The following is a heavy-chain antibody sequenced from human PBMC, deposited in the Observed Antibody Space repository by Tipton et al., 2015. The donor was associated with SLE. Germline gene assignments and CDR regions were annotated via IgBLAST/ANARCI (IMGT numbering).Heavy chain of an antibody. CDR3: ARASGYLDP. D-gene: IGHD5-12*01. CDR1: GGSFSGYY. CDR2: IYTSGST. J-gene: IGHJ5*02. V-gene: IGHV4-59*10. Sequence: TLSLTCAVYGGSFSGYYWSWIRQPAGKGLEWIGHIYTSGSTNYNPSLKSRVTISVDTSKNQLSLKLSSVTAADTAVYYCARASGYLDPWGQGTLVTVSS.